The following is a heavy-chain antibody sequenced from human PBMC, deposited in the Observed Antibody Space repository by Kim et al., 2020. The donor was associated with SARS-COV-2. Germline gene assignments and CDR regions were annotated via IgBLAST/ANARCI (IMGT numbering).Heavy chain of an antibody. V-gene: IGHV3-30-3*01. D-gene: IGHD1-20*01. CDR3: ARGNTISGTHFDY. J-gene: IGHJ4*02. CDR2: ISYDGINK. Sequence: GWSLRLSCAASGFSFNAYSVHWVRQAPGKGLEWVTIISYDGINKHYADSVKGRFTISRDNSKNTVYLQMNSLRPEDTAVYYCARGNTISGTHFDYWGQGTLVTVSS. CDR1: GFSFNAYS.